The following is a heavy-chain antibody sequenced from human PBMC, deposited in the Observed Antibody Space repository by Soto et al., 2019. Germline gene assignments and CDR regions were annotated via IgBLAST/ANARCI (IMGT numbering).Heavy chain of an antibody. Sequence: KSGGSLRLSCAASGFTFSNAWMSWVRQAPGKGLEWVGRIKSKTDGGTTDYAAPVKGRFTISRDDSKNTLYLQMNSLKTEDTAVYYCTTEANYDFWSGYSFDPWGQGTLVTVSS. V-gene: IGHV3-15*01. D-gene: IGHD3-3*01. CDR1: GFTFSNAW. J-gene: IGHJ5*02. CDR3: TTEANYDFWSGYSFDP. CDR2: IKSKTDGGTT.